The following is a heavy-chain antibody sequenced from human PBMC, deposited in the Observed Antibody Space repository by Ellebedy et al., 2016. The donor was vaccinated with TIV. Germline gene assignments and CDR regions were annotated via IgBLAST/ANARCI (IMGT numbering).Heavy chain of an antibody. Sequence: MPSETLSLTCAVYGGSFSGYYWSWIRQPPGKWLEWIGEINHSGSTNYNPSLKSRVTISVDTSKNQLSLKLSSVTAADTAVYYCARCSIWSGLDYWGQGTLVTVSS. CDR3: ARCSIWSGLDY. J-gene: IGHJ4*02. CDR2: INHSGST. D-gene: IGHD3-3*01. V-gene: IGHV4-34*01. CDR1: GGSFSGYY.